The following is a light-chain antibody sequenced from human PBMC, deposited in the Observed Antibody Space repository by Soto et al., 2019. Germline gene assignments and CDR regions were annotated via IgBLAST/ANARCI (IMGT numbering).Light chain of an antibody. Sequence: VLQQSPGPLSLSQETGATLSCRASQSVSNSYLAWYQQQPGEASRLLIYGASNKATGLPDRFSGSGSGTDFTLTISRLEHEDVAVYYCQQNGSSVTFGQRTMVDI. J-gene: IGKJ4*02. CDR3: QQNGSSVT. CDR1: QSVSNSY. V-gene: IGKV3-20*01. CDR2: GAS.